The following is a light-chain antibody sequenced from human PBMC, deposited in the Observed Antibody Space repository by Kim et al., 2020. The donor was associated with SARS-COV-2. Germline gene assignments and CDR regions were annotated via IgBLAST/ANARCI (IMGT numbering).Light chain of an antibody. CDR3: SSYTSSSSLV. CDR2: DVS. Sequence: QSALTQPASVSGSPGQSITISCTGTSSDVGGYNYVSWYQHHPGKAPELMIYDVSKRPSGVSNRFSGSKSGNTASLTISGLQAEDEADYYCSSYTSSSSLVFGGGTQLTVL. J-gene: IGLJ3*02. V-gene: IGLV2-14*03. CDR1: SSDVGGYNY.